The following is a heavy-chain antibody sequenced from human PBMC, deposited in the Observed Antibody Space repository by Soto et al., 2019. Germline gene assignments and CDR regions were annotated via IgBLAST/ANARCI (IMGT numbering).Heavy chain of an antibody. CDR2: ISYDGSNK. Sequence: GGSLRLSCAASGFTFSSYAMHWVRQAPGKGLEWVAVISYDGSNKYYAGSVKDRFTISRDNSKNTLYLQMNSLRAEDTAVYYCASPATPNPLQPLPWG. D-gene: IGHD2-15*01. V-gene: IGHV3-30-3*01. CDR3: ASPATPNPLQPLP. J-gene: IGHJ5*02. CDR1: GFTFSSYA.